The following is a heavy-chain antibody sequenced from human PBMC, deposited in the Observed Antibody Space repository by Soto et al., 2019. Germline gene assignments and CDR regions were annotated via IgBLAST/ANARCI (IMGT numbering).Heavy chain of an antibody. CDR3: VKDGGTLPNVVNHPFDS. CDR2: ISTDGTEK. V-gene: IGHV3-30*14. J-gene: IGHJ3*02. CDR1: GFTFSSYV. Sequence: GGSLRLSCVASGFTFSSYVIHWVRQAPGKGLEWVALISTDGTEKHYPGSVRGRFTISRDNSKNTLYLQMNSLRTEDTAVYYCVKDGGTLPNVVNHPFDSWGQGTKVTVSS. D-gene: IGHD3-16*01.